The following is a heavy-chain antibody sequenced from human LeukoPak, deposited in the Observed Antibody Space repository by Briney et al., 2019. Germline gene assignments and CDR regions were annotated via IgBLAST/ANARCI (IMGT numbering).Heavy chain of an antibody. CDR2: INHSGST. J-gene: IGHJ6*04. V-gene: IGHV4-34*01. CDR1: GGSFSGYY. CDR3: ARWMVRGVTNYYYSGMDV. D-gene: IGHD3-10*01. Sequence: PSETLSLTCAVYGGSFSGYYWSWIRQPPGKGLEWIGEINHSGSTNYNPSLKSRVTISVDTSKNQFSLKLSSVTAADTAVYYCARWMVRGVTNYYYSGMDVWGKGTPVTVSS.